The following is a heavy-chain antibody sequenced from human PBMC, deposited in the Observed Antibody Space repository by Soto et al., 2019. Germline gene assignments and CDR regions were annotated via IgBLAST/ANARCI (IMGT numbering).Heavy chain of an antibody. Sequence: LRLSCAASGFTFSSQAMSWVRQAPGKGLELVSGISGSGGSTYYADSVKGRFTISRDNSKNTLYLQMNSLRAEDTAVYYCEKDMGLWAPRQVFDYWGQGTLVTVSS. J-gene: IGHJ4*02. D-gene: IGHD3-16*01. CDR1: GFTFSSQA. CDR2: ISGSGGST. V-gene: IGHV3-23*01. CDR3: EKDMGLWAPRQVFDY.